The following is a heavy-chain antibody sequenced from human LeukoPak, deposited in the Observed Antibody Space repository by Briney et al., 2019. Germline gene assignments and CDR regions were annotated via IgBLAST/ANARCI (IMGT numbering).Heavy chain of an antibody. Sequence: PGGTLRLSCTGSGFTFSDHYTTWIRQAPGKGLEWISYISSSGTTTYYADSVKGRFTISRANAKTSVYLQMEGLRADDTAVYYCARVGSSRGWFDPWGHGTLVTVSS. V-gene: IGHV3-11*01. CDR1: GFTFSDHY. CDR3: ARVGSSRGWFDP. J-gene: IGHJ5*02. D-gene: IGHD3-10*01. CDR2: ISSSGTTT.